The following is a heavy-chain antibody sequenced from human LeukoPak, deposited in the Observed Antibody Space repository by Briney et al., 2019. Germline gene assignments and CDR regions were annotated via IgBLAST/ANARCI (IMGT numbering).Heavy chain of an antibody. Sequence: APLKVSCKASGYSFSDNYVHWVRQAPGQGLEYMGWISPKSGDTNFSQRFKGRLTMTSDTSINTVYMEMRKLKSDDTAVYLCARGKDDSTGHYDAFDIWGHGTMVTVSS. V-gene: IGHV1-2*02. D-gene: IGHD3-22*01. CDR3: ARGKDDSTGHYDAFDI. CDR2: ISPKSGDT. J-gene: IGHJ3*02. CDR1: GYSFSDNY.